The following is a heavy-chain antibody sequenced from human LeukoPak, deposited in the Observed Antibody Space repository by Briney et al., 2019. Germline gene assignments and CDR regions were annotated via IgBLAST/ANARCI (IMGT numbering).Heavy chain of an antibody. CDR2: ISSGSSTI. J-gene: IGHJ4*02. CDR1: GFTSSSYS. D-gene: IGHD6-13*01. V-gene: IGHV3-48*04. Sequence: GGSLRLSCAASGFTSSSYSMNWVRQAPGKGLEWVSYISSGSSTIYYADSVKGRFTISRDNAKNSLYLQMNSLRAEDTAVYYCATYSSSWFNYYFDYWGQGTLVTVSS. CDR3: ATYSSSWFNYYFDY.